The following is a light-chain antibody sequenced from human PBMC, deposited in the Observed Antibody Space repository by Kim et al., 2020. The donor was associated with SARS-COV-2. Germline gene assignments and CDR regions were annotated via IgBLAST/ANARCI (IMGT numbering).Light chain of an antibody. CDR3: QVWDSSCAHLVV. CDR2: YDS. Sequence: SYELTQPPSVSVAPGKTATITCAGNNIGSKSVHWYQQKPGLSPVMVISYDSDRPSGIPERFSGSNSGYTATLTISRIEAGDEAVYYCQVWDSSCAHLVVF. J-gene: IGLJ2*01. CDR1: NIGSKS. V-gene: IGLV3-21*01.